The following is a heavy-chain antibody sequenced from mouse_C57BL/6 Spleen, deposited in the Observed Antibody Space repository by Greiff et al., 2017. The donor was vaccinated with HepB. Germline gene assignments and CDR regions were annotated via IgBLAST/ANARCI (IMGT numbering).Heavy chain of an antibody. D-gene: IGHD1-1*01. Sequence: EVQGVESGEGLVKPGGSLKLSCAASGFTFSSYAMSWVRQTPEKRLEWVAYISSGGDYIYYADTVKGRFTISRDNARNTLYLQMSSLKSEDTAMYYCTREVYYGNYFDYRGQGTTLTVSS. CDR1: GFTFSSYA. CDR2: ISSGGDYI. V-gene: IGHV5-9-1*02. CDR3: TREVYYGNYFDY. J-gene: IGHJ2*01.